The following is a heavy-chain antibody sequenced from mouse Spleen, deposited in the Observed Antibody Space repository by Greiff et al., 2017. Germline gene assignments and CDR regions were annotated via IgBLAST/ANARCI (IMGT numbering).Heavy chain of an antibody. CDR3: ARDYGSSRNFDV. J-gene: IGHJ1*01. V-gene: IGHV5-17*02. D-gene: IGHD1-1*01. CDR1: GFTFSSFG. Sequence: DVQLVESGGGLVQPGGSRKLSCAASGFTFSSFGMHWVRQAPEKGLEWVAYISSGSSTIYYADTVKGRFTISRDNPKNTLFLQMTSLRSEDTAMYYCARDYGSSRNFDVWGAGTTVTVSS. CDR2: ISSGSSTI.